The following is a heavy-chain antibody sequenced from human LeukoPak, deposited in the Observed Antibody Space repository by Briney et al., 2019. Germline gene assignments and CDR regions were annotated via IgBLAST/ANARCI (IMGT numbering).Heavy chain of an antibody. CDR1: GYTFTGYY. CDR3: ARALESAYYDILTGYDY. D-gene: IGHD3-9*01. Sequence: ASVKVSCKASGYTFTGYYMHWVRQAPGQGLEWMGWINPNSGGTNYAQKFQGRVTMTRDTSISTAYMELSRLRSDDTAVYYCARALESAYYDILTGYDYWGQGTLVTVSS. V-gene: IGHV1-2*02. J-gene: IGHJ4*02. CDR2: INPNSGGT.